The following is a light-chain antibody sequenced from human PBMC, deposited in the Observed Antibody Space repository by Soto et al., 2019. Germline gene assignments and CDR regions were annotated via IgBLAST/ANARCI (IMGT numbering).Light chain of an antibody. J-gene: IGKJ3*01. V-gene: IGKV2-28*01. CDR1: QSLLHSNGYNY. CDR3: QKYFSAPFT. CDR2: LGS. Sequence: DIVMTQSPLSLPVTPGEPASISCRSSQSLLHSNGYNYLDWYLQKPGQSPQLLIYLGSNRASGVPDRFRGSGSGTDFTLTISSLQPEDVATYYCQKYFSAPFTFGPGTKLGIK.